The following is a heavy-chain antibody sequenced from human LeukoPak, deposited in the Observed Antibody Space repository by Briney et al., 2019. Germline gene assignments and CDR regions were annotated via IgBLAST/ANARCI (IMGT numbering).Heavy chain of an antibody. Sequence: PSETLSLTCTVSGGSISSGGYYWSWIRQHPGKGLEWIGYIYYSGSTHYNPSLKSRVTISVDTSKNQFSLKLSSVTAADTAVYYCARINYSNYYYYGMDVWGQGTTVTVSS. V-gene: IGHV4-31*03. CDR1: GGSISSGGYY. J-gene: IGHJ6*02. CDR3: ARINYSNYYYYGMDV. CDR2: IYYSGST. D-gene: IGHD4-4*01.